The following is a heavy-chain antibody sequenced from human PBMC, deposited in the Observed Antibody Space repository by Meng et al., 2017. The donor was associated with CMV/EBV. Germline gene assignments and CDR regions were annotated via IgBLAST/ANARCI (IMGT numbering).Heavy chain of an antibody. D-gene: IGHD3-10*01. CDR2: INHSGST. Sequence: SQTLSLTCAVYGGSFSGSYWSWIRQPPGKGLEWIGEINHSGSTNYNPSLKSRVTISVDTSNNQFSLKLSSVTAADTAVYYCARKITMVRGVISRESWFDYWGQGTLVTVSS. J-gene: IGHJ4*02. CDR1: GGSFSGSY. CDR3: ARKITMVRGVISRESWFDY. V-gene: IGHV4-34*01.